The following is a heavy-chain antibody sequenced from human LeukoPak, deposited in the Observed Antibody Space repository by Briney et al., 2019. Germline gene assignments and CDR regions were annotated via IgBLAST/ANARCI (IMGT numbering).Heavy chain of an antibody. CDR3: ARDCPARVWFFDL. Sequence: VASVKLSCTASGYTFTSYSTNWVRQAPGQGLEYMGWIKANTGNPTYAQGFTGRFVFSLDTSVITAYLQISSLKAEDTAVYYCARDCPARVWFFDLWGRGTLVTVSS. V-gene: IGHV7-4-1*02. J-gene: IGHJ2*01. CDR1: GYTFTSYS. CDR2: IKANTGNP.